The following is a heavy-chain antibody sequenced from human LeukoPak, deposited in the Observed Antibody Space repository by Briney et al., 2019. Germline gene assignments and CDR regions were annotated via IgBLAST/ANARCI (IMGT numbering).Heavy chain of an antibody. CDR3: AKTSGYSYGWFDL. V-gene: IGHV3-23*01. CDR1: GFTLSSYA. J-gene: IGHJ5*02. CDR2: ISGSGGST. D-gene: IGHD5-18*01. Sequence: GGSLRLACAAAGFTLSSYAMSWVRQAPGKGLEWVSAISGSGGSTYYADSVKGRFTISRDNSKNTLYVQMNSLRAEDTAVYYCAKTSGYSYGWFDLWGQGTLVTVSS.